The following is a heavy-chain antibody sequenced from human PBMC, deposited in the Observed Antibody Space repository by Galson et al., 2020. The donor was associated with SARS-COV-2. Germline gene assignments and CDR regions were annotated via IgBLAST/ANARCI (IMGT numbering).Heavy chain of an antibody. CDR1: GGSFSGYY. V-gene: IGHV4-34*01. J-gene: IGHJ4*02. CDR2: INNSGST. Sequence: SETLSLTCAAYGGSFSGYYWTWIRQPPGKGLEWIGEINNSGSTNYNPSLKSRVTISVDMSKNQFSLKMSSVTAADTAVYFCARGPPALGLDYWGQGTLVTVSS. CDR3: ARGPPALGLDY. D-gene: IGHD3-16*01.